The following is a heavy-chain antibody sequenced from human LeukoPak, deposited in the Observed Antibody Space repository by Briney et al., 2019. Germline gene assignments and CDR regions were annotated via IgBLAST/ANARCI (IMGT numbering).Heavy chain of an antibody. CDR1: GGSITSYY. J-gene: IGHJ3*01. CDR3: AKWTEGGAFDS. V-gene: IGHV4-59*01. Sequence: SETLSLTCTVSGGSITSYYWSWFRQPPGKGLEFIGYIFYTGSTNYNPSLKSRVTIPVDTSKNQFSLKLSSVTAADTAVYYCAKWTEGGAFDSWGQGTMLIVSS. CDR2: IFYTGST. D-gene: IGHD1-26*01.